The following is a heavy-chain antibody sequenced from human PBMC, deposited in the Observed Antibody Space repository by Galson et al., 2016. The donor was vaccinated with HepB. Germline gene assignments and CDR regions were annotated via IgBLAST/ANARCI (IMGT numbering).Heavy chain of an antibody. CDR2: INPTGGST. CDR1: GYTFSNYY. CDR3: AREGVLVSYGLDV. V-gene: IGHV1-46*01. Sequence: SVKVSCKASGYTFSNYYIHGVRQAPGQGLEWMGIINPTGGSTTYAQKFQGRVTMTSDTSTSTVYMELSGLRSEDTAVYYCAREGVLVSYGLDVWGQGTTVTVSS. D-gene: IGHD3-9*01. J-gene: IGHJ6*02.